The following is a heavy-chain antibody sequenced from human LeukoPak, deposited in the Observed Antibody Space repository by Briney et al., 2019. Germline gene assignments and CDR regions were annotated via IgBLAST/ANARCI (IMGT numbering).Heavy chain of an antibody. CDR3: ARVPYYYASFDY. Sequence: GSLRLSCAASGFTFSGYYWSWIRQPPGKGLEWIGEINHSGSTNYNPSFKSRVTISVDTSKNQFSLKLSSVTAADTAVYYCARVPYYYASFDYWGQGTLVTVSS. CDR2: INHSGST. V-gene: IGHV4-34*01. CDR1: GFTFSGYY. D-gene: IGHD3-10*01. J-gene: IGHJ4*02.